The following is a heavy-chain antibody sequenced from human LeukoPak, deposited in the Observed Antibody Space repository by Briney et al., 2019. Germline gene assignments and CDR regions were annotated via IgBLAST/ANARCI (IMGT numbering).Heavy chain of an antibody. CDR2: ISAYSGNT. Sequence: GASVKVSSKASGYTFTSYGIGWVRQAPGQGLEWMGWISAYSGNTNYAQKLQGRVTMTTDTSTSTAYMELRSLRSDDTAVYYCARDRRYDSSGMDAFDIWGQGTMVTVSS. D-gene: IGHD3-22*01. CDR1: GYTFTSYG. J-gene: IGHJ3*02. V-gene: IGHV1-18*01. CDR3: ARDRRYDSSGMDAFDI.